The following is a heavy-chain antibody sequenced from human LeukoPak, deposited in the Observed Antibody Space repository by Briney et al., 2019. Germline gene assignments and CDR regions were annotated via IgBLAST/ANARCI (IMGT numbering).Heavy chain of an antibody. V-gene: IGHV1-2*02. Sequence: SVKVSCKASGYTFTGYYMNWVRQAPGQGLEWIGWINPNSGGTNYAQKFQGRVTMTRDTSISTAYMELSRLRSDDTAVYYCARDRHIVVVPAAIDGDYWGQRTLVTVSS. J-gene: IGHJ4*02. D-gene: IGHD2-2*01. CDR1: GYTFTGYY. CDR2: INPNSGGT. CDR3: ARDRHIVVVPAAIDGDY.